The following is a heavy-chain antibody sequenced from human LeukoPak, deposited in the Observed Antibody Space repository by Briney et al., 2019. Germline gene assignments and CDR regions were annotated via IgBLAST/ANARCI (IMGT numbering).Heavy chain of an antibody. CDR1: GFTFSNYG. V-gene: IGHV3-33*06. D-gene: IGHD1-26*01. Sequence: GGSLRLSCAASGFTFSNYGIHWVRQAPGKGLEWVVVIWYDGSNKYYADSVKGRFTISRDNSKNTLYLQMNSLRTEDTAVYYCAKEDPVGAVVDWGQGTLVTVSS. J-gene: IGHJ4*02. CDR3: AKEDPVGAVVD. CDR2: IWYDGSNK.